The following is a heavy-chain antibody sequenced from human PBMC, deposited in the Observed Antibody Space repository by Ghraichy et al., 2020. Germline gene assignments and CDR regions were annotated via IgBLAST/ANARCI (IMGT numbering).Heavy chain of an antibody. CDR1: GYTFTGYY. D-gene: IGHD2-15*01. V-gene: IGHV1-2*02. J-gene: IGHJ6*02. CDR3: SRNTVGIVEMLAATPYGVDV. CDR2: INPNSGGT. Sequence: ASVKVSFKASGYTFTGYYMNWVRQAPGQGLEGMGWINPNSGGTKYEQKIQGRVTMTRDTSISIVYMELSRLRSDDKPVYYGSRNTVGIVEMLAATPYGVDVWGQGTTVTVSS.